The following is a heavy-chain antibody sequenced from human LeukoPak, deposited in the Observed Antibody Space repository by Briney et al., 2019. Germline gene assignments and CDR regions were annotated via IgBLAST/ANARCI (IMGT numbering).Heavy chain of an antibody. J-gene: IGHJ6*02. CDR2: ISGSGGST. V-gene: IGHV3-23*01. CDR1: GFTFSSYA. Sequence: AGGSLRLSCAASGFTFSSYAMSWVRQAPGKGLEWVSAISGSGGSTYYADSVKGRFTISRDNSKNTLYLQMNSLRAEDTAVYYCAKNWYYDILTRDGMDVWGQGTTVTVSS. CDR3: AKNWYYDILTRDGMDV. D-gene: IGHD3-9*01.